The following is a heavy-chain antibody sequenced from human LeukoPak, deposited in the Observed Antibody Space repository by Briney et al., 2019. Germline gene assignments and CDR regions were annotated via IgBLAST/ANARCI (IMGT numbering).Heavy chain of an antibody. J-gene: IGHJ6*03. CDR2: INPSGGST. D-gene: IGHD2-15*01. CDR1: GYTFTSYY. V-gene: IGHV1-46*01. Sequence: ASAKVSCKASGYTFTSYYMHWVRQAPGKGLERMGIINPSGGSTSYAQKFQGRVTMTRDTSTSTVYMELSSLRSEDTAVYYCAIDRTGGRYYMDVWGKGTTVTVSS. CDR3: AIDRTGGRYYMDV.